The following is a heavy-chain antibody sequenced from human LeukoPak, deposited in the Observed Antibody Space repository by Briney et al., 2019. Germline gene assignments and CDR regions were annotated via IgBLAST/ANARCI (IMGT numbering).Heavy chain of an antibody. CDR2: ISSGTPTI. J-gene: IGHJ4*02. CDR1: GFTFSTYN. Sequence: GGSLRLSCAASGFTFSTYNMNWVRQAPGKGLEWVSYISSGTPTIYSADSVKGRFTISRDNANNSLYLQMNSLRGEDTAVYYCARVNSDYYVDYWGQGTLVTVSS. D-gene: IGHD3-10*01. V-gene: IGHV3-48*01. CDR3: ARVNSDYYVDY.